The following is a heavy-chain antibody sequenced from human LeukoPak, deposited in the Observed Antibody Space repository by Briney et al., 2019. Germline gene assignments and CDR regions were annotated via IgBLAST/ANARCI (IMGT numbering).Heavy chain of an antibody. V-gene: IGHV4-34*01. Sequence: SETLSLTCAVYGGSFSGYYWSWIRQPPGKGLEWIGEINHSGSTNYNPSLKSRVTISVDTSKNQFSLKLSSVTAEDTAVYYCAKEVFRYGYHGLDVWGQGTTVTVSS. D-gene: IGHD5-18*01. CDR1: GGSFSGYY. CDR2: INHSGST. J-gene: IGHJ6*02. CDR3: AKEVFRYGYHGLDV.